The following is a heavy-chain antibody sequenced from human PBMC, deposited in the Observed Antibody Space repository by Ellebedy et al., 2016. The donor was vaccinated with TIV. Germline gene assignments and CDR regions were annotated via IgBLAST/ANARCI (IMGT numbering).Heavy chain of an antibody. D-gene: IGHD6-13*01. CDR2: IWYDGSNK. Sequence: GESLKISCAASGFTFSSYGMHWVRQAPGKGLEWVAVIWYDGSNKYYADSVKGRFTISRDNSKNTLYLQMNSLRAEDTALYYCAKDSVGDSSSWGQGTLVTVSS. J-gene: IGHJ4*02. CDR1: GFTFSSYG. V-gene: IGHV3-30*02. CDR3: AKDSVGDSSS.